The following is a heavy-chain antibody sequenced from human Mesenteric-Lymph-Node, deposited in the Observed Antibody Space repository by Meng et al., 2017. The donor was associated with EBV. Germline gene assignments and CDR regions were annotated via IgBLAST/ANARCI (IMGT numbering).Heavy chain of an antibody. CDR1: GGSVSSGSYY. Sequence: HVQLQEAGPGLVKPSETLSLTCSVSGGSVSSGSYYWSWIRQPPGKGLEWIGYIYRTGSTDYNPSLNSRVSISIDTSKNQFSLRLTSVTAADTAVYYCARDSGITVTNSFDYWGQGALVTVSS. J-gene: IGHJ4*02. CDR2: IYRTGST. D-gene: IGHD1-20*01. CDR3: ARDSGITVTNSFDY. V-gene: IGHV4-61*01.